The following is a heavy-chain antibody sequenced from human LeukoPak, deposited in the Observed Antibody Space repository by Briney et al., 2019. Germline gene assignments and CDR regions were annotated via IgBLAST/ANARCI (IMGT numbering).Heavy chain of an antibody. J-gene: IGHJ5*02. CDR3: ARWDGDYEGAEWFDP. CDR2: ITGNGGTT. CDR1: GFTFSNYG. V-gene: IGHV3-23*01. D-gene: IGHD4-17*01. Sequence: GGSLRLSCAASGFTFSNYGMNWVRQAPGKGLEWVSGITGNGGTTYYADSVKGRFTISRDNAKNSLYLQMNSLRAEDTAVYYCARWDGDYEGAEWFDPWGQGTLVTVSS.